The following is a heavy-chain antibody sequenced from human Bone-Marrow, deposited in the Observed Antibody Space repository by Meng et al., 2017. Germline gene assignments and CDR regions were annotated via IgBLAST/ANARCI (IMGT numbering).Heavy chain of an antibody. Sequence: ASVKVSCKASAYTFSAYYIHWVRQAPGQGLEWMGRINPYSGATNYAQKFQGRVTMTRDTSISTAYMELSRLRSDDTAVYYCARFPYRGIAVAGPLDAFDIWGQGTMVTVSS. CDR3: ARFPYRGIAVAGPLDAFDI. CDR2: INPYSGAT. D-gene: IGHD6-19*01. J-gene: IGHJ3*02. CDR1: AYTFSAYY. V-gene: IGHV1-2*06.